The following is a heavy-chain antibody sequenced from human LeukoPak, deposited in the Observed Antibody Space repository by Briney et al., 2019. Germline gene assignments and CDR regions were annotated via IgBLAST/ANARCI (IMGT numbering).Heavy chain of an antibody. V-gene: IGHV3-23*01. CDR2: ISGSGGST. D-gene: IGHD4-11*01. J-gene: IGHJ4*02. Sequence: GGSLRLSCAASGFTFSSYARSWVRQAPGKGLEWVSTISGSGGSTYYADSVKGRFTISRDNSKNTLYMQMNSLRAEDTAVYYCARENTVMASFSFAYWGQGTLVTVSS. CDR1: GFTFSSYA. CDR3: ARENTVMASFSFAY.